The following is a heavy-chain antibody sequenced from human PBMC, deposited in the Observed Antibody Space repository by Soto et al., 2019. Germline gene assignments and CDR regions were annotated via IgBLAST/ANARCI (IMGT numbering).Heavy chain of an antibody. CDR3: ARVETYYYGSGPV. D-gene: IGHD3-10*01. J-gene: IGHJ4*02. V-gene: IGHV3-7*01. CDR1: GFTFSTYW. Sequence: GGSLRLSCAASGFTFSTYWTSWVRQAPGKGLEWVANIKQDGSEKYYVDSVKGRFTISRDNAKNSLYLQMNSLRAEDTAVYYCARVETYYYGSGPVGGQGTLVTVSS. CDR2: IKQDGSEK.